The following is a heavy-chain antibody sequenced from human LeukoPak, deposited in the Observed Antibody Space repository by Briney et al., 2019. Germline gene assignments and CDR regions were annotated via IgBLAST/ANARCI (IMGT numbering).Heavy chain of an antibody. CDR2: IFYSGNT. J-gene: IGHJ4*02. CDR1: GDSMSNSRHY. Sequence: SSETLSLTCTVSGDSMSNSRHYWGWIRQPPGKGLEWIASIFYSGNTYYNPSLKSRVTISVDTSKDQFSPKVTSVTAADTALYFCARHVHIPGTTIPWFDNWGQGTLVTVSS. V-gene: IGHV4-39*01. D-gene: IGHD1-7*01. CDR3: ARHVHIPGTTIPWFDN.